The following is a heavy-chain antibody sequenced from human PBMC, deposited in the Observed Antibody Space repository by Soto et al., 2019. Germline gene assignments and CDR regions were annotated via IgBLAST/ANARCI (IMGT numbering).Heavy chain of an antibody. CDR1: GYTFTDFY. Sequence: ASVKVYCKASGYTFTDFYLHWVRQAPGQGPEWMGWIRPDSGDTGYAQIFQGRVTMTCDTSISTAYMELTSVRSDDTAVYYCARGSFFSGIRRPYDPWGQGTLVTVSS. D-gene: IGHD3-10*01. CDR2: IRPDSGDT. J-gene: IGHJ5*02. V-gene: IGHV1-2*02. CDR3: ARGSFFSGIRRPYDP.